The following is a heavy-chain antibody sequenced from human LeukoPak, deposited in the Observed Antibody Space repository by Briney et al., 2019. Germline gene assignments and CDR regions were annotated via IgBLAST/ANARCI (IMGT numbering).Heavy chain of an antibody. CDR3: ARADYYGSGSADH. J-gene: IGHJ4*02. D-gene: IGHD3-10*01. Sequence: SETLSLTCTVSGGSISSGGYYWSWIRQHPGKGLEWIGYIYYSGSTYYNPSLKSRVTISVDTSKNQFSLKLSSVTAADTAVYYCARADYYGSGSADHWGQGTLVTVSS. CDR1: GGSISSGGYY. V-gene: IGHV4-31*03. CDR2: IYYSGST.